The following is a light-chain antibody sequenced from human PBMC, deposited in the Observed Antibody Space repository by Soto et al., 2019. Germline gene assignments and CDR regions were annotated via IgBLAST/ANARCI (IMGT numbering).Light chain of an antibody. Sequence: EIVLTQSPGTLSLSPGERATLSCRASQSLTNSFIAWYQQRPGQAPRLLIYDTSSRASGIPDRFSGSGSETDFTLTITRLEPEDFAVYYCQHFGTFGQGTKV. CDR2: DTS. J-gene: IGKJ1*01. CDR3: QHFGT. V-gene: IGKV3-20*01. CDR1: QSLTNSF.